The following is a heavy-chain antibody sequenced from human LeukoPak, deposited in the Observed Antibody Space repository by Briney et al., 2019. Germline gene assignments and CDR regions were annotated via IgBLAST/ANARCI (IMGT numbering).Heavy chain of an antibody. D-gene: IGHD4-17*01. CDR3: ARDRTTVTKYYYYYYMDV. CDR1: GYTFTGYY. CDR2: INPNSGGT. Sequence: ASVKVSCKASGYTFTGYYMHWVRQAPGQGLEWMGWINPNSGGTNYAQKFQGRVTMTRDTSISTTYMELSRLRSDDTAVYYCARDRTTVTKYYYYYYMDVWGNGITVTVSS. J-gene: IGHJ6*03. V-gene: IGHV1-2*02.